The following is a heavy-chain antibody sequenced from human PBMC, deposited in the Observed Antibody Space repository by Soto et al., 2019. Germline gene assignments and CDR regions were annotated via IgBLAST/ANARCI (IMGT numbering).Heavy chain of an antibody. J-gene: IGHJ5*02. CDR1: GGSISSSGFS. CDR3: TKVSSGWFDP. Sequence: QLQLHESGPGLVKPSETLSLTCTVPGGSISSSGFSRGWVRQPPGKGLEWIGCAYYSGNTYYNPSLKSRVTISVDTSGNQFSLRLNSVTAADTAVYYCTKVSSGWFDPWGQGTLVTVSS. V-gene: IGHV4-39*01. CDR2: AYYSGNT. D-gene: IGHD2-8*01.